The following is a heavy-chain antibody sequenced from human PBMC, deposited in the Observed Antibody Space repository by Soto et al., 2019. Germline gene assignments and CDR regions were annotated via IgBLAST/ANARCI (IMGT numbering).Heavy chain of an antibody. Sequence: ATVKVSCKASGYRLTDYHIHWVLQAPGQGLEWLGRINPKSGGTSTAQKFQGWVTMTTDTSISTASMELTRLTSDDTAIYYCARGDSTDCSNGVCSFFYNHDMDVWGQGTKVTV. CDR2: INPKSGGT. V-gene: IGHV1-2*04. J-gene: IGHJ6*02. CDR1: GYRLTDYH. CDR3: ARGDSTDCSNGVCSFFYNHDMDV. D-gene: IGHD2-8*01.